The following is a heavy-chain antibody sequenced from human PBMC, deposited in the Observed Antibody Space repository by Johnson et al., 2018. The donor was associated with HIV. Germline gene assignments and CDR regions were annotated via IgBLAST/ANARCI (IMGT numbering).Heavy chain of an antibody. Sequence: QEQLVESGGDLVKPGGSLRLSCAASGFIFSDYYMSWIRQAPRKGLEWVSYISSSGSTIYYADSVKGRFTISRDNAKNSLYLQMNSLRPEDTAVYYCARDHGWSRGWLFDAFDIWGQGTMVTVSS. D-gene: IGHD6-19*01. V-gene: IGHV3-11*04. J-gene: IGHJ3*02. CDR2: ISSSGSTI. CDR3: ARDHGWSRGWLFDAFDI. CDR1: GFIFSDYY.